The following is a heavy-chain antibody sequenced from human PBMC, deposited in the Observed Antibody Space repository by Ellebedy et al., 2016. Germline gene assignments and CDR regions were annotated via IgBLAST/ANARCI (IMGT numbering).Heavy chain of an antibody. J-gene: IGHJ5*02. Sequence: GGSLRLXCAASGFTFSSYAMSWVRQAPGKGLEWVSSISGSGGSTYYGDPVKGRFTISRDNSKSTLYLQMNNLGAEDTAVYYCADGERTYYDYNRPLPWGQGTLVTVSS. CDR3: ADGERTYYDYNRPLP. D-gene: IGHD3-3*01. CDR1: GFTFSSYA. V-gene: IGHV3-23*01. CDR2: ISGSGGST.